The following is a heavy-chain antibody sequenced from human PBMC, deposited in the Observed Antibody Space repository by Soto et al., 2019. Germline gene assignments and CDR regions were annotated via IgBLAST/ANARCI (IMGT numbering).Heavy chain of an antibody. CDR3: AKGIQLWSHVDY. Sequence: GGSLRLSCAASGFTFSSYAMSWVRQAPGKGLEWVSGISGSGINTYYADSVKGRFTISRDNSKNTLYLQMNSLRAEDTAVYYCAKGIQLWSHVDYWGQGTLVTVSS. V-gene: IGHV3-23*01. J-gene: IGHJ4*02. CDR1: GFTFSSYA. D-gene: IGHD5-18*01. CDR2: ISGSGINT.